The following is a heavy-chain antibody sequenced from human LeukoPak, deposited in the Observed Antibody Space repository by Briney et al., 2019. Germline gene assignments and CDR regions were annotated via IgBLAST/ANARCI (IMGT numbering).Heavy chain of an antibody. CDR3: AVVPAAISNWFDP. V-gene: IGHV1-18*01. CDR2: ISAYNGNT. CDR1: GYTFTSYG. J-gene: IGHJ5*02. Sequence: GASVEVSCKASGYTFTSYGISWVRQAPGQGLEWMGWISAYNGNTNYAQKLQGRVTMTTDTSTSTAYMELRSLRSDDTAVYYCAVVPAAISNWFDPWGQGTLVTVSS. D-gene: IGHD2-2*02.